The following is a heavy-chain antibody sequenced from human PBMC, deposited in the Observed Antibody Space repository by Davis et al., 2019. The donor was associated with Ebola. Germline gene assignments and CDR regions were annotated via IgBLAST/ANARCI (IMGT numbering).Heavy chain of an antibody. D-gene: IGHD2-2*02. CDR1: GGSISSYY. V-gene: IGHV4-34*01. CDR2: INHSGST. Sequence: PSETLSLTCTVSGGSISSYYWSWIRQPPGKGLEWIGEINHSGSTNYNPSLKSRVTISVDTSKNQFSLKLSSVTAADTAVYYCARGKISCSSTSCYTAYYYYYGMDVWGQGTTVTVSS. J-gene: IGHJ6*02. CDR3: ARGKISCSSTSCYTAYYYYYGMDV.